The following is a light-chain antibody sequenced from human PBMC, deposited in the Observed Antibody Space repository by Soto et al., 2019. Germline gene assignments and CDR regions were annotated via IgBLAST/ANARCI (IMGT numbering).Light chain of an antibody. CDR2: AAA. J-gene: IGKJ5*01. V-gene: IGKV1-39*01. CDR3: QQSYSTLLT. CDR1: HSISSY. Sequence: IRMTHSPSSLSASVGDIVTITFRASHSISSYLNWYQQKPGKAPKLLIYAAASLQSGVPSRFSGSGAGTDFTLTIISLQPEDFSTYYCQQSYSTLLTFGQGTRLEIK.